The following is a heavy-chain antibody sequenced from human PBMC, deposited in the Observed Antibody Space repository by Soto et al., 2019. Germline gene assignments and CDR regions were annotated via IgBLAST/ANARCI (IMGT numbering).Heavy chain of an antibody. V-gene: IGHV4-34*01. J-gene: IGHJ6*02. D-gene: IGHD4-17*01. CDR3: ARVAHGDYAANYFRGMDV. Sequence: PAETLSLTCAVYSRSFSNYYWSWIRQPPGKGLEWIGEINHSGSTTYNPSLKRRVTISVDPPKTQFSLKLSSVTAADTAVYYCARVAHGDYAANYFRGMDVWGQGTTVTVSS. CDR2: INHSGST. CDR1: SRSFSNYY.